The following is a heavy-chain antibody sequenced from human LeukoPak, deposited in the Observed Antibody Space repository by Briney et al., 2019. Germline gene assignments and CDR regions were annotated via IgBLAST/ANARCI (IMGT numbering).Heavy chain of an antibody. CDR1: GGTFSSYA. D-gene: IGHD2-21*02. CDR2: IIPIFGTA. CDR3: AREVVTPSAFDI. J-gene: IGHJ3*02. Sequence: SVXVSCKACGGTFSSYAISWVRQAPGQGGEWMGGIIPIFGTANYAQKFQGRVTITADESTSTAYMELSSLRSEDTAVYYCAREVVTPSAFDIWGQGTMVTVSS. V-gene: IGHV1-69*13.